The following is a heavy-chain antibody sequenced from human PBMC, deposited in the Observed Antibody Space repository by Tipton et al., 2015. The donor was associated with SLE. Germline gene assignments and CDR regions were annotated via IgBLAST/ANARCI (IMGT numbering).Heavy chain of an antibody. CDR3: AGELVPYYYGMDV. CDR2: VTGSGSSA. V-gene: IGHV3-23*01. D-gene: IGHD1-26*01. J-gene: IGHJ6*02. Sequence: SLRLSCAASGFTFNSYAMSWVRQTPGKGLEWVSTVTGSGSSAYYADSVKGRFTISRDNSKNTLYLQMNSLRAEDTAVYYCAGELVPYYYGMDVWGQGTTVTVSS. CDR1: GFTFNSYA.